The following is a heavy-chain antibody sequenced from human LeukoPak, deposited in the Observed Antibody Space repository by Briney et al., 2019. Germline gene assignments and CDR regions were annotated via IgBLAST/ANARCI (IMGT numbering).Heavy chain of an antibody. V-gene: IGHV4-59*08. CDR2: IYCSGST. CDR3: ARHRKFRFREASGGFDY. J-gene: IGHJ4*02. Sequence: SETLSLTCTVSGGSISSYYWSWIRQPPGKGLEWIGYIYCSGSTNYNPSLKSRVTISVDTSKNQFSLKLSSVTAADTAVYYCARHRKFRFREASGGFDYWGQGTLVTVSS. D-gene: IGHD5-24*01. CDR1: GGSISSYY.